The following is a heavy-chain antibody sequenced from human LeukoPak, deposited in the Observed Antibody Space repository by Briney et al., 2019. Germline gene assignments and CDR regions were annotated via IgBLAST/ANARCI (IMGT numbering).Heavy chain of an antibody. V-gene: IGHV4-38-2*02. CDR2: VYHSGST. CDR1: GYSISSDYY. Sequence: SETLSLTCTVSGYSISSDYYWGWIRQPPGKGLEWIGSVYHSGSTYYNPSLKSRVTISVDTSKNQFSLKLSSVTAADTAVYYCARHRIAAAGLYYFDYWGQGTLVTVSS. D-gene: IGHD6-13*01. CDR3: ARHRIAAAGLYYFDY. J-gene: IGHJ4*02.